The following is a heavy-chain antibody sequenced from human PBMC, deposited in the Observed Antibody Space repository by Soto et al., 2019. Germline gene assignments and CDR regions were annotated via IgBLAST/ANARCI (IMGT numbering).Heavy chain of an antibody. J-gene: IGHJ6*02. Sequence: EVQLVESGRGLVKPGGSLRLSCAASGFTFSSYSMNWVRQAPGKGLEWVSSISSSSSYIYYADSVKGRFTISRDNAKNSLYLQMNSLRAEDTAVYYCARPLLTTYGMDVWGQGTTVTVSS. D-gene: IGHD2-21*01. CDR3: ARPLLTTYGMDV. CDR2: ISSSSSYI. V-gene: IGHV3-21*01. CDR1: GFTFSSYS.